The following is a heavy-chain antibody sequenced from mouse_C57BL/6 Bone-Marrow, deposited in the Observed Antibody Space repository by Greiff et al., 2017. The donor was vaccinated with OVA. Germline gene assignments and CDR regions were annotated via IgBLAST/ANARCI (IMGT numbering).Heavy chain of an antibody. J-gene: IGHJ2*01. CDR1: GYTFTSYW. Sequence: VKLQQPGAELVKPGASVKLSCKASGYTFTSYWMHWVKQRPGQGLEWIGMIHPNSGSTNYNEKFKSKATLTVDKSSSTAYMQLSSLTSEDSAVYYCARGDYYGSSPDYWGQGTTLTVSS. D-gene: IGHD1-1*01. CDR3: ARGDYYGSSPDY. V-gene: IGHV1-64*01. CDR2: IHPNSGST.